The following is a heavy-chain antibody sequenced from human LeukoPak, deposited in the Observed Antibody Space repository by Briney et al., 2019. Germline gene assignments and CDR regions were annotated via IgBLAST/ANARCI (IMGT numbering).Heavy chain of an antibody. D-gene: IGHD2-2*01. CDR1: GYTFTSYG. J-gene: IGHJ3*02. CDR3: ARGRVGGYCSSTSCYAFDI. V-gene: IGHV1-18*04. Sequence: ASVKVSCKASGYTFTSYGISRVRQAPGQGLEWMGWISAYNGNTNYAQKLQGRVTMTTDTSTSTAYMELRSLRSDDTAVYYCARGRVGGYCSSTSCYAFDIWGQGTMVTVSS. CDR2: ISAYNGNT.